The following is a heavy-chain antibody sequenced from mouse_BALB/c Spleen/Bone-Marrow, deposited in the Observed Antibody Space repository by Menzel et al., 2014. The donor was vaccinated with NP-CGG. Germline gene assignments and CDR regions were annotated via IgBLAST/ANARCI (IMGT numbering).Heavy chain of an antibody. V-gene: IGHV1-4*01. CDR1: GYTFTSYT. J-gene: IGHJ3*01. D-gene: IGHD4-1*01. Sequence: VHLVESGAELARPGASVKMSCKASGYTFTSYTMHWVKRRPGQGLEWIGYINPSSGYTNYNQKFKDKATLTADRSSSTAYMQLSSLTSEDYAVYYCARERNWDSFAYWGQGTLVTVSA. CDR3: ARERNWDSFAY. CDR2: INPSSGYT.